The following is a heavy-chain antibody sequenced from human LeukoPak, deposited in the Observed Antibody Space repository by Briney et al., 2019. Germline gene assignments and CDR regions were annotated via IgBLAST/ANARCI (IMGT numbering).Heavy chain of an antibody. CDR3: ARVLRARSRFDP. V-gene: IGHV4-59*01. D-gene: IGHD2-15*01. J-gene: IGHJ5*02. CDR1: GGSISSYY. CDR2: IYYSGST. Sequence: PSETLSLTCTVSGGSISSYYWSWIRQPPGKGLEWIGYIYYSGSTNYNPSLKSRVTISVDTSKNQFSLKLSSVTAADTAVYYCARVLRARSRFDPWGQGTLVTVSS.